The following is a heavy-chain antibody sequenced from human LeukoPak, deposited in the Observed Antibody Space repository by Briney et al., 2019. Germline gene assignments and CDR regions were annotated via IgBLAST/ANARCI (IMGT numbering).Heavy chain of an antibody. Sequence: GRSLRLSCAASGFTFDDYAMHWVRQAPGKGLEWVSGISWNSGSIGYADSVKGRFTISRDNAKNSLYLQMNSLRAEDMALYYCAKDLAAADPLAFDIWGQGTMVTVSS. J-gene: IGHJ3*02. D-gene: IGHD6-13*01. CDR1: GFTFDDYA. CDR3: AKDLAAADPLAFDI. V-gene: IGHV3-9*03. CDR2: ISWNSGSI.